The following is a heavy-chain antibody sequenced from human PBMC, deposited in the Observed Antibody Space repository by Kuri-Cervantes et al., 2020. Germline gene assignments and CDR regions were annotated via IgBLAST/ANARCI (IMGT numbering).Heavy chain of an antibody. D-gene: IGHD3-22*01. Sequence: GSLRLSCAASGFTFSSYGMHWVRQAPGKGLEWVSSISSSSSYIYYADSVKGRFTISRDNAKNSLYLQMNSLRAEDTAVYYCARDQWSDYYDSSGYHAFDIWGQGTMVTVSS. CDR3: ARDQWSDYYDSSGYHAFDI. CDR1: GFTFSSYG. V-gene: IGHV3-21*01. J-gene: IGHJ3*02. CDR2: ISSSSSYI.